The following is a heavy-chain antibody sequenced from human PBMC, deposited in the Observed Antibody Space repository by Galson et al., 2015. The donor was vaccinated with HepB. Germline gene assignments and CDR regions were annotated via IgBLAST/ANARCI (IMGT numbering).Heavy chain of an antibody. CDR3: AKAVDYGSGSHWYYYYGLDV. D-gene: IGHD3-10*01. V-gene: IGHV3-23*01. CDR1: GFTFRNYV. J-gene: IGHJ6*02. Sequence: LRLSCAASGFTFRNYVMTWVRQAPGKGLEWVSAITATAGDTYYADSVKGRFTISRDNSKNTLFLQVSSLRAEDTAVYYCAKAVDYGSGSHWYYYYGLDVWGQGTTVTVSS. CDR2: ITATAGDT.